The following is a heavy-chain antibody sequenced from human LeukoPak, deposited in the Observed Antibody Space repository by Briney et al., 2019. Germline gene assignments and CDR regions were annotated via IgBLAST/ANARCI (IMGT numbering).Heavy chain of an antibody. Sequence: SETLSLTCTVSGGSISSSSYYWGWIRQPPGKGLEWIGSIYYSGSTYYNPSLESRVTISVDTSKNQFSLKLSSVTAADTAVYYCASGAYSFYYMDVWGKGTTVTISS. CDR2: IYYSGST. CDR3: ASGAYSFYYMDV. CDR1: GGSISSSSYY. D-gene: IGHD5-18*01. V-gene: IGHV4-39*07. J-gene: IGHJ6*03.